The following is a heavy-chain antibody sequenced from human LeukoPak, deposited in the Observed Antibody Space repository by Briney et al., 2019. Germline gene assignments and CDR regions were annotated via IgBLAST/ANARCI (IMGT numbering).Heavy chain of an antibody. CDR2: FDPEDGET. D-gene: IGHD6-6*01. Sequence: ASVKVSCKVSGYTLTELSMHWVRQAPGKGLEWMGGFDPEDGETIYAQKFQGRVTMTEDTSTDTAYMELSSLRSEDTAVYYCASWGDEYSSSVGFDYWGQGTLVTVSS. J-gene: IGHJ4*02. V-gene: IGHV1-24*01. CDR3: ASWGDEYSSSVGFDY. CDR1: GYTLTELS.